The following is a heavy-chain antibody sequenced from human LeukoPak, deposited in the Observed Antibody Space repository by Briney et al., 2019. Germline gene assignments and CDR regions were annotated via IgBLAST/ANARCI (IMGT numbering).Heavy chain of an antibody. CDR1: GFTFSSYW. D-gene: IGHD2-2*01. V-gene: IGHV3-74*01. J-gene: IGHJ4*02. CDR3: VPHPAGNFRGFNY. Sequence: GGSLRLSCAASGFTFSSYWMHWVRQAPGKGLVWVSRINTDGSSTSYADSVKGRFTISRDNAKNALYLQMNSLRAEDTAVYYCVPHPAGNFRGFNYWGQGTLVTVSS. CDR2: INTDGSST.